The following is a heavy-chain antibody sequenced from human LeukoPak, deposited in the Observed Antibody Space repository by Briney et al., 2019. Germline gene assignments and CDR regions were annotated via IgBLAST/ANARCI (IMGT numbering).Heavy chain of an antibody. CDR3: ARDFYYDYVWGSYRYFDY. V-gene: IGHV4-4*07. CDR2: IYTSGST. D-gene: IGHD3-16*02. J-gene: IGHJ4*02. CDR1: GGSISSYY. Sequence: SETLSLTCTVSGGSISSYYWSWIRQPAGKGLEWIGRIYTSGSTNCNPSLKSRVTMSVDTSKNQFSLKLSSVTAADTAVYYCARDFYYDYVWGSYRYFDYWGQGTLVTVSS.